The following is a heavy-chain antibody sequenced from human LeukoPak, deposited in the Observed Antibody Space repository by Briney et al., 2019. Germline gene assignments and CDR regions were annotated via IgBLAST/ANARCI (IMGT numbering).Heavy chain of an antibody. D-gene: IGHD5-24*01. V-gene: IGHV3-53*01. CDR2: IYSGGST. J-gene: IGHJ4*02. CDR1: GFTVSSNY. CDR3: ARGERWLQFDY. Sequence: GGSLRLSCAASGFTVSSNYMSWVRQAPGKGLEWVSVIYSGGSTYYADSVKGRFTISRDNSKNTPYLQMNSLRAEDTAVYYCARGERWLQFDYWGQGTLVTVSS.